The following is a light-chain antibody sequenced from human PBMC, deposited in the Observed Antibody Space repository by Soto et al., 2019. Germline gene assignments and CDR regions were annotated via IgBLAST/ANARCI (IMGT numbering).Light chain of an antibody. CDR1: SSNIGSNY. Sequence: QSVLTQPPSASGTPGQRLVISCSGRSSNIGSNYVYWYQQLPGTAPKLLIYANDQRPSEVPDRFSGSKSGTSASLAISGLRSEHDAAYYCAAWEDSLGGSWVFGGGTKLTVL. CDR2: AND. CDR3: AAWEDSLGGSWV. V-gene: IGLV1-47*02. J-gene: IGLJ3*02.